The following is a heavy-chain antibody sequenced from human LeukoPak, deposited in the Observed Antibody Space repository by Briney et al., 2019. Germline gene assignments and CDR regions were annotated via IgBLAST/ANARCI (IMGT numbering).Heavy chain of an antibody. CDR3: VREDTPATANY. J-gene: IGHJ4*02. Sequence: GGSLRLSCAASGFDFSSNWMHWVRHAPGQGLVWVSRIKGDGISTNYADSVTGRFTISRDNSKDTVFLQMNSLRPGDTAIYYCVREDTPATANYWGQGTMVTISS. V-gene: IGHV3-74*01. D-gene: IGHD2-21*02. CDR1: GFDFSSNW. CDR2: IKGDGIST.